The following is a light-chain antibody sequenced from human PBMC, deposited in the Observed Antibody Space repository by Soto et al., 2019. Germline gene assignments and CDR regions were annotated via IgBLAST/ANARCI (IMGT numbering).Light chain of an antibody. CDR1: QDISSA. V-gene: IGKV1-13*02. CDR2: GAS. Sequence: ALQLTQSPSSLSASVGDRVTITCRASQDISSALAWYQHQPGKAPKSLIFGASSLESGVPSRFSGSGSGTDFTLTISSLQPEDFATYYCQQFNTYPRTFGPGTKVDVK. J-gene: IGKJ3*01. CDR3: QQFNTYPRT.